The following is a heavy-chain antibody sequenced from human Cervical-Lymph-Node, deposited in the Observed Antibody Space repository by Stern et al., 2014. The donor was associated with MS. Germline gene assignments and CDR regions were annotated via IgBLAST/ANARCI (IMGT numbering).Heavy chain of an antibody. CDR1: GFSFATDY. CDR3: TRVQRERRALDHFDP. V-gene: IGHV1-46*03. Sequence: QVQLGQSGAEVKKPGASVNVSCEASGFSFATDYMHWIRQAPGEGLEWVGMINPNSGTTSYSRQFQGRVIITRDTSTSTIYMELTGLRSEDTALYFCTRVQRERRALDHFDPWGQGTLVTVSS. CDR2: INPNSGTT. D-gene: IGHD1-1*01. J-gene: IGHJ5*02.